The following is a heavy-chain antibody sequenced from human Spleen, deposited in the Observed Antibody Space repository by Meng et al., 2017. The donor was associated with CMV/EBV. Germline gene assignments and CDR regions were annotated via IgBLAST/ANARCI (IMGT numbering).Heavy chain of an antibody. CDR1: GYTFINYG. J-gene: IGHJ6*02. Sequence: ASVKVSCKASGYTFINYGISWVRQAPGQGLEWMGWIGANNGNTNYAQNFQGRVTMTRDTSTSTVYMELRSLRSDDTAVYYCARVGREGGLDVWGQGTTVTVSS. D-gene: IGHD1-26*01. CDR3: ARVGREGGLDV. CDR2: IGANNGNT. V-gene: IGHV1-18*01.